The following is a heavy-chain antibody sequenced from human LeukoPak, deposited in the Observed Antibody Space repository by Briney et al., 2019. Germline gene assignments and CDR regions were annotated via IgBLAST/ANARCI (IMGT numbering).Heavy chain of an antibody. Sequence: GGSLRLSCAASGFTFSSYGMHWVRQAPGKGLEWVAIISYDGSNKYYADSVKGRFTISRDNSKNTLYLQMNSLRAEDTAVYYCAKDLSPASGSGSYSSLGAFDIWGQGTMVTVSS. V-gene: IGHV3-30*18. CDR1: GFTFSSYG. CDR2: ISYDGSNK. D-gene: IGHD1-26*01. J-gene: IGHJ3*02. CDR3: AKDLSPASGSGSYSSLGAFDI.